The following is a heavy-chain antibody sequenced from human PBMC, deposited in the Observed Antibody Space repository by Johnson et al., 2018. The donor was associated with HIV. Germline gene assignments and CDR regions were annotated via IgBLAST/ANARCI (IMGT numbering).Heavy chain of an antibody. J-gene: IGHJ3*02. D-gene: IGHD1-14*01. CDR3: AREGQEPPVQKDAFDI. Sequence: VQLVESGGGLVQPGRSLRLSCAASGFTFSTYALHWVRQAPGKGLEWVSAISGSGGSTYYADSVTGRFSISRDNAKNSLYLQMNSLRAEDTALYYCAREGQEPPVQKDAFDIWGQGTMVTVSS. V-gene: IGHV3-23*04. CDR2: ISGSGGST. CDR1: GFTFSTYA.